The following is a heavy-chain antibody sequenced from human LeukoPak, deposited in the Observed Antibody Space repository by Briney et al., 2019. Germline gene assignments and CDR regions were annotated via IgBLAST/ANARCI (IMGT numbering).Heavy chain of an antibody. J-gene: IGHJ6*03. CDR2: IYSSVST. D-gene: IGHD2-15*01. CDR1: GASINDHY. V-gene: IGHV4-4*09. Sequence: SATLSLTCTVSGASINDHYWSWIRPPPGEGLEWIGYIYSSVSTNCNPSLKSRVTISIDTSKSQFSLKLTSVTAADTGVYYCARQRCSGNMCYRVDQLYYMDVWGKGTTVTVSS. CDR3: ARQRCSGNMCYRVDQLYYMDV.